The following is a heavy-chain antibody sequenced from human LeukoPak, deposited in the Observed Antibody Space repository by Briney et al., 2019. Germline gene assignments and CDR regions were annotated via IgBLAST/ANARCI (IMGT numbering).Heavy chain of an antibody. V-gene: IGHV3-23*01. Sequence: GGSLRLSCAASGFTFSSYGMHWVRQAPGKGLEWVSAIGSSGSTYYADSVKGRFTISRDNSKNTLHLQMNSLRAEDTAIYYCANPFYGSGPRGYWGQGTLVTVSS. CDR2: IGSSGST. CDR1: GFTFSSYG. D-gene: IGHD3-10*01. J-gene: IGHJ4*02. CDR3: ANPFYGSGPRGY.